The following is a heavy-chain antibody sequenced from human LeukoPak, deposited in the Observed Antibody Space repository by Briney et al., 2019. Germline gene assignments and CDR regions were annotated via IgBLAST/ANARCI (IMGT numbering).Heavy chain of an antibody. V-gene: IGHV1-8*01. CDR1: GYTFTSYD. J-gene: IGHJ6*02. CDR2: MNPNSGNT. D-gene: IGHD3-22*01. Sequence: ASVKVSCKASGYTFTSYDINWVRQAPGQGLEWMGWMNPNSGNTGYAQKFQGRVTMTRNTSISTAYMELSSLRSEDTAVYYCARMPDSYYDSSGLDVWGQGTTVTVSS. CDR3: ARMPDSYYDSSGLDV.